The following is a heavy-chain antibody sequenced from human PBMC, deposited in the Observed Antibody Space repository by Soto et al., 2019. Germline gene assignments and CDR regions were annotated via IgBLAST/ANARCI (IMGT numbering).Heavy chain of an antibody. Sequence: PSQTLSLTCAISGDSVSSNSAAWNWIRQSPSRGLEWLGRTYYRSKWYSDYAVSVKSRITINPDTSKNQFSLNLSSVTAADTAVYYCARRNWGTVDLQFHMDVWGTGTPVTVSS. CDR3: ARRNWGTVDLQFHMDV. D-gene: IGHD7-27*01. V-gene: IGHV6-1*01. CDR2: TYYRSKWYS. CDR1: GDSVSSNSAA. J-gene: IGHJ6*03.